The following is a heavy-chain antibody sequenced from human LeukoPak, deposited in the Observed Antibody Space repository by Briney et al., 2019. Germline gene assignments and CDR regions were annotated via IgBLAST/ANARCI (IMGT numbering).Heavy chain of an antibody. CDR2: INSDGSSK. D-gene: IGHD4-17*01. CDR1: EFTFRSYW. J-gene: IGHJ4*02. CDR3: ARGDMGYGDYYFDY. V-gene: IGHV3-74*01. Sequence: GGSLRLSCAASEFTFRSYWMHWVRQAPGKGLVWVSRINSDGSSKGYGDSVKGRFTISRDNAKNTLYLQMNSLRAEDTAVYYCARGDMGYGDYYFDYWGQGTLVTVSS.